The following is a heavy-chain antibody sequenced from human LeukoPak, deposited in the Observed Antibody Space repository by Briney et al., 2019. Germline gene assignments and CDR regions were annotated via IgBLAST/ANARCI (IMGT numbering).Heavy chain of an antibody. Sequence: GGSLRLSCAASRFTFSNYWMAWVRQAPGKGLEWVANIKDDGSETYYVASVKGRFTISRDNAKDSLYLQMNSLRAEDTAVYYCAREPRGYSYGLWGRGTLVTVSS. D-gene: IGHD5-18*01. CDR3: AREPRGYSYGL. V-gene: IGHV3-7*01. CDR2: IKDDGSET. J-gene: IGHJ4*02. CDR1: RFTFSNYW.